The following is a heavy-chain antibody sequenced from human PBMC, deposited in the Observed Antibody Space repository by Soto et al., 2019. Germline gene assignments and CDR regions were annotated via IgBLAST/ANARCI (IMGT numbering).Heavy chain of an antibody. V-gene: IGHV3-13*01. D-gene: IGHD5-12*01. CDR3: ARAARWLQSRYFDL. CDR1: GFTFSNYD. Sequence: GGSLRLSCAASGFTFSNYDMHWVRQTTGKGLEWVSAIDIAGTTYYPDSVKGRFTISREKAKNSLYLQMNSLRADDTAVYYCARAARWLQSRYFDLWGRGTLVTVSS. CDR2: IDIAGTT. J-gene: IGHJ2*01.